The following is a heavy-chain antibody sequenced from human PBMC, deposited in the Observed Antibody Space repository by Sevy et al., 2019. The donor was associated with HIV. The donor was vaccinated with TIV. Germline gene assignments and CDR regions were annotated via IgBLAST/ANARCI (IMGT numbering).Heavy chain of an antibody. CDR2: IGSSNSYI. CDR3: ARSYSSSWYILYYFEY. CDR1: GFSFSSYS. Sequence: GGSLRLSCAASGFSFSSYSVSWVRQAPGKGLEWVASIGSSNSYIYYADSVKGRFTISRDNAKNSLFLHMNTLRAEDTAVYYCARSYSSSWYILYYFEYWGQETPVTVSS. D-gene: IGHD6-13*01. V-gene: IGHV3-21*01. J-gene: IGHJ4*02.